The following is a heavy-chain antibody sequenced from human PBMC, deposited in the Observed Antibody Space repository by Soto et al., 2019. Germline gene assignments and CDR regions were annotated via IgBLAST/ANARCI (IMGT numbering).Heavy chain of an antibody. CDR1: GGSISSYY. CDR3: ARGGYSYGYDFYYFDY. D-gene: IGHD5-18*01. V-gene: IGHV4-59*01. J-gene: IGHJ4*02. Sequence: SETLSLTCTVSGGSISSYYWSWIRQPPGKGLEWIGYIYYSGSTNYNPSLKSRVTISVDTSKNQFSLKLRSVTAADTAVYYCARGGYSYGYDFYYFDYWGQGTLVTVSS. CDR2: IYYSGST.